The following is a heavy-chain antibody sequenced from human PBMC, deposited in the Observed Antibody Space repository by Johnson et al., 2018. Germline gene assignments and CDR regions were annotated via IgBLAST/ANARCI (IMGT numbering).Heavy chain of an antibody. CDR3: ARADLLTSGVFDM. D-gene: IGHD3-9*01. J-gene: IGHJ3*02. Sequence: QVQLQEAGPGLVEPSDTLSLTCTVSGGSIRSTTHYWGWIRQAPGQGPEWVGSIYFVCGTYYNPSLNGRASISIDSSHNQFSLILNSVTAADTAVYSCARADLLTSGVFDMWGQGTMVTVSS. CDR2: IYFVCGT. CDR1: GGSIRSTTHY. V-gene: IGHV4-39*07.